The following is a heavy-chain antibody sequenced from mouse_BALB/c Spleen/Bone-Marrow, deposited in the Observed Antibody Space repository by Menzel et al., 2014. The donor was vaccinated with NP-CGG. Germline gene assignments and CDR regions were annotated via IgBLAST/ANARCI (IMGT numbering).Heavy chain of an antibody. D-gene: IGHD2-3*01. CDR3: ARYDGPAWFAY. CDR2: INPSNGRT. CDR1: GYTFTSYW. V-gene: IGHV1S81*02. J-gene: IGHJ3*01. Sequence: VQLQQSGAELVRPGASVKLSCKASGYTFTSYWIHWVKLRPGHGLEWIGEINPSNGRTNYNEEFKNKATLTVDKSSSTAYIQLSGLTSEDSAVYYCARYDGPAWFAYWGQGTLVTVS.